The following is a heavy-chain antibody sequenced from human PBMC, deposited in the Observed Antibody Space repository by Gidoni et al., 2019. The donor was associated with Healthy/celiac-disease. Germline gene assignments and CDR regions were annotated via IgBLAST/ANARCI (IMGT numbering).Heavy chain of an antibody. Sequence: EVQLVESGGGLVQPGRSLRLSCAASGFPFDDYAMHWVRQAPGKGLEWVSGISWNSGSIGYADSVKGRFTISRDNAKNSLYLQMNSLRAEDTALYYCAKDTTFAPPTPAIAAAGTGHGWYFDYWGQGTLVTVSS. V-gene: IGHV3-9*01. CDR3: AKDTTFAPPTPAIAAAGTGHGWYFDY. D-gene: IGHD6-13*01. CDR1: GFPFDDYA. J-gene: IGHJ4*02. CDR2: ISWNSGSI.